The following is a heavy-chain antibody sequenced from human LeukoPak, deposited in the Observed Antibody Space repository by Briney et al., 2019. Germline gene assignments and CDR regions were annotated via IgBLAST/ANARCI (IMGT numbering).Heavy chain of an antibody. J-gene: IGHJ4*02. CDR3: AKEEGALGH. Sequence: GGSLRLSCAASGFTFSSYWMSWVRQAPGKGLEWVSLISWDGGSTYYADSVKGRFTISRDNSKNSLYLQMNSLRTEDTALYYCAKEEGALGHWGQGTLVTVSS. CDR1: GFTFSSYW. D-gene: IGHD1-26*01. V-gene: IGHV3-43*01. CDR2: ISWDGGST.